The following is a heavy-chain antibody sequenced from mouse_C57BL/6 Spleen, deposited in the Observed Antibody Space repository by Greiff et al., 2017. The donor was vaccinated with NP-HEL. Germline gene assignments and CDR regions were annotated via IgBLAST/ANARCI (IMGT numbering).Heavy chain of an antibody. CDR1: GYTFTDYY. V-gene: IGHV1-26*01. J-gene: IGHJ2*01. CDR3: AGGSSYGYFDY. Sequence: EVQLQQSGPELVKPGASVKISCKASGYTFTDYYMNWVKQSHGKSLEWIGDINPNNGGTSYNQKFKGKATLTVDKSSSTAYMELRSLTSEDSAVYYCAGGSSYGYFDYWGKGTTLTVSS. CDR2: INPNNGGT. D-gene: IGHD1-1*01.